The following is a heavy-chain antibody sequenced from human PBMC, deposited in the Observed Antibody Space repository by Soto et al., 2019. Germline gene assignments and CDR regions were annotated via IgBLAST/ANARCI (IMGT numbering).Heavy chain of an antibody. V-gene: IGHV1-3*01. J-gene: IGHJ5*02. CDR2: INAGNGNT. CDR1: GYTFTSYA. CDR3: ARGYGGYFHWFDP. Sequence: QVQLVQSGAEVKKPGASVKDACKTSGYTFTSYAMHWVRQAPGQSLAWMGWINAGNGNTKYSQKFQGRVTITRDPSASTAYMDLSSLRSEDTAVYYCARGYGGYFHWFDPWGQGTLVTVSS. D-gene: IGHD4-17*01.